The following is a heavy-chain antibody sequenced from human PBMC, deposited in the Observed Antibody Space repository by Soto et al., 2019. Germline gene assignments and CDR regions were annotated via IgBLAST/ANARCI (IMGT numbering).Heavy chain of an antibody. CDR3: AKLTGIKMPESPSTYHFAMDV. J-gene: IGHJ6*02. Sequence: QVQLLESGPGLVKPSGTLSLTCVVSGGSVTSKNWWWSWVRLSPGERPEWIGQVYYTGSIKYNPSLQSRATISLDKSKNLLSLNLTSVTAADTALYYCAKLTGIKMPESPSTYHFAMDVWGQGTTVIVSS. D-gene: IGHD3-10*01. CDR2: VYYTGSI. V-gene: IGHV4-4*02. CDR1: GGSVTSKNW.